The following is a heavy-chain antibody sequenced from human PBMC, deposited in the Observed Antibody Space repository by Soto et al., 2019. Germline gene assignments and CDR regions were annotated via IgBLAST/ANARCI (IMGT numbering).Heavy chain of an antibody. J-gene: IGHJ4*02. Sequence: SETLSLTCAVYGGSFSGYYWSWIRQPPGKGLEWIGEINHSGSTNYNPSLKSRVTISVDTSKNQFSLKLSSVTAADTAVYYCARVRFPGPPLDYWGQGTLVTVSS. CDR1: GGSFSGYY. V-gene: IGHV4-34*01. CDR3: ARVRFPGPPLDY. CDR2: INHSGST.